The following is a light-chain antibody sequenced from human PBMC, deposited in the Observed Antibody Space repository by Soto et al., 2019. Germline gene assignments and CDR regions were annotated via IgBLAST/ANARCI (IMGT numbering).Light chain of an antibody. CDR1: QSISSW. J-gene: IGKJ1*01. CDR2: DAS. CDR3: QQYNSFWT. Sequence: DIQMTQSPSTLSASVGDRVTITCRASQSISSWLAWYQQKPGKAPNLLIYDASSLESGVPSRFSGSGSGTEFPLTSSSLQPDDFASYYCQQYNSFWTFGQGTKVEIK. V-gene: IGKV1-5*01.